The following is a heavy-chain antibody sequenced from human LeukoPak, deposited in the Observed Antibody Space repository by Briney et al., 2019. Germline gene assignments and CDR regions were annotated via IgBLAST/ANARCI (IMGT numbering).Heavy chain of an antibody. J-gene: IGHJ4*02. CDR1: GESFSGYY. V-gene: IGHV4-34*01. CDR3: AREKVTHYYGSGSYWSTEETFDY. CDR2: INHSGST. D-gene: IGHD3-10*01. Sequence: PSETLSLTCAVYGESFSGYYWSWIRRPPGKGLEWIGEINHSGSTNYNPSLKSRVTISVDTSKNQFSLKLSSVTAADTAVYYCAREKVTHYYGSGSYWSTEETFDYWGQGTLVTVSS.